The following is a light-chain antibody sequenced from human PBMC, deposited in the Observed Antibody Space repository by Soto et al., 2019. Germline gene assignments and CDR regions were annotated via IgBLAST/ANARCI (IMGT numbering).Light chain of an antibody. CDR3: NSYTSSSFPV. J-gene: IGLJ2*01. CDR2: DVT. Sequence: QSALTQPASVSGSPGQSITISCTGTSSDVGGYNYVSWYQQHPGKAPKLMIYDVTNRPSGVSNRFSGSKSGNTASLTISGLQAADEADYYCNSYTSSSFPVFGGGTKLTVL. V-gene: IGLV2-14*03. CDR1: SSDVGGYNY.